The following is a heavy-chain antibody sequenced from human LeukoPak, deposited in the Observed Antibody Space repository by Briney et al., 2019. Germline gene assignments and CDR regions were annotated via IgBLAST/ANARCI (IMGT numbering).Heavy chain of an antibody. CDR2: VRGSDAGT. D-gene: IGHD1-26*01. CDR1: GFTFSSYA. Sequence: PGGSLRLACAASGFTFSSYAMNWVRQAPGRGLEWVSAVRGSDAGTSYEDSVKGRFTISRDNSKNTLYLQMNSLRAEATAVYYCAKNRGGSYYSGSDYWGQGTLVTVSS. J-gene: IGHJ4*02. CDR3: AKNRGGSYYSGSDY. V-gene: IGHV3-23*01.